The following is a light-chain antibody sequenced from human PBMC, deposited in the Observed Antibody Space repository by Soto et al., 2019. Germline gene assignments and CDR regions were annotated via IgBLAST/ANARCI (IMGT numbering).Light chain of an antibody. J-gene: IGKJ4*01. CDR2: GVS. V-gene: IGKV3-15*01. Sequence: EMVMTRSPGTLSVSPLEVATLSCMASQSVRSTYLAWYQQKPGQAPRLLIFGVSNRAAGIPARFSGSGSGTEFTLTISSLQSEDFAVYYCQQYGDWPLTFGGGTKVDI. CDR3: QQYGDWPLT. CDR1: QSVRSTY.